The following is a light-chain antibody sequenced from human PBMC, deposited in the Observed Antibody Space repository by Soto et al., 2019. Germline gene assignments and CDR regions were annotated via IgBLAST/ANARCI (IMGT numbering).Light chain of an antibody. V-gene: IGLV2-14*01. J-gene: IGLJ1*01. CDR2: DVS. CDR3: SSYTSSSPRHYV. CDR1: SSDVGGYNY. Sequence: QSVLTQPASVSGSPGQSITISCTGTSSDVGGYNYVSWYQQHPGKAPKLMIYDVSNRPSGVSNRFSGSESGNTASLTISGLQAEDEADYYCSSYTSSSPRHYVFGTGTKLTVL.